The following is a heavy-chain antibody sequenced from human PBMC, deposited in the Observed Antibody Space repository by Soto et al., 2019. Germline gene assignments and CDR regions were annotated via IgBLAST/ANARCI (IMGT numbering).Heavy chain of an antibody. J-gene: IGHJ1*01. D-gene: IGHD3-22*01. Sequence: PSETLSLTCTVSGGSISSGDYYWSWIRQHPGKGLEWIGYIYYSGSTYYNPSLKSRVTISVDTSKNQFSLKLSSVTAADTAVYYCARVRVSVDYYDFQHWGQGTLVTVSS. CDR1: GGSISSGDYY. CDR3: ARVRVSVDYYDFQH. V-gene: IGHV4-30-4*01. CDR2: IYYSGST.